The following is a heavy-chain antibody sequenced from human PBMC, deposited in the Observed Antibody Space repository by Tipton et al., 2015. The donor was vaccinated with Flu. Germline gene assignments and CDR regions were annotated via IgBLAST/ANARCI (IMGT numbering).Heavy chain of an antibody. D-gene: IGHD1-26*01. J-gene: IGHJ4*02. CDR1: GYSISSGYY. V-gene: IGHV4-38-2*01. CDR2: IYHSGST. CDR3: ARQRWELLDY. Sequence: LRLSCAVSGYSISSGYYWGWIRQPPGKGLEWIGSIYHSGSTYYNPSLKSRVTISVDTSKNQFSLKLSSVTAAGTAVYYCARQRWELLDYWGQGTLVTVSS.